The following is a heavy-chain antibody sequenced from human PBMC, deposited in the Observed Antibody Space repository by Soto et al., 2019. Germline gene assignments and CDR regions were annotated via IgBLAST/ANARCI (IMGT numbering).Heavy chain of an antibody. Sequence: HVQLQESGPGLVKPSETLSLTCTVSGDSISGYYWNWIRQPPGKRLEWIGYIYYSGSTIYNPSLHSHGTISVDTSKNQLSLNLTSVTAADTAMYYCARHGSRDVVRFDYWGQGIQFSVSS. CDR1: GDSISGYY. CDR2: IYYSGST. V-gene: IGHV4-59*08. CDR3: ARHGSRDVVRFDY. J-gene: IGHJ4*02. D-gene: IGHD2-15*01.